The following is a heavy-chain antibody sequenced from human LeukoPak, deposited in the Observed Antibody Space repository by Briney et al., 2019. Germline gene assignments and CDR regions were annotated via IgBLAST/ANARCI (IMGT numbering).Heavy chain of an antibody. CDR2: IHYSGNT. J-gene: IGHJ4*02. Sequence: SETLSLTCTVSGGSISSYYWTWIRQPPGKGLEWVGYIHYSGNTNYNPSLTGRVTISVDTSKIQISLKLSSVTAADTAVYFCARLGFCTSSRCLPDYWGQGALVTVSS. CDR1: GGSISSYY. V-gene: IGHV4-59*08. CDR3: ARLGFCTSSRCLPDY. D-gene: IGHD2-2*01.